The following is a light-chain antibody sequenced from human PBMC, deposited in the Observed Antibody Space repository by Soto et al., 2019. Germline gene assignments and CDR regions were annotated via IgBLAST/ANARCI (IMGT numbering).Light chain of an antibody. Sequence: DIQMTQSPSSLSASVGDRVTITCRASQNISIYLNWYQQKPGKAPKLLIYTVSNLQRGDTSTFRADGSATDFTLTIRSLQPEDFATYYYQQRSSTPPFTCGPGTKVEIK. J-gene: IGKJ3*01. CDR2: TVS. CDR3: QQRSSTPPFT. V-gene: IGKV1-39*01. CDR1: QNISIY.